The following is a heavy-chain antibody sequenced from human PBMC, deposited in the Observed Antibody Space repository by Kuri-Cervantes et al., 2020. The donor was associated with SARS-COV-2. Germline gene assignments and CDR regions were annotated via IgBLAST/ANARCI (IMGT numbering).Heavy chain of an antibody. D-gene: IGHD6-19*01. J-gene: IGHJ4*02. CDR2: IWYDGSNK. CDR1: GFTFSSYG. V-gene: IGHV3-30*19. Sequence: LSLTCAASGFTFSSYGMHWVRQAPGKGLEWVAVIWYDGSNKYYADSVKGRFTISRDNSKNTLYLQMNSLRAEDTAVYYCARDGGSSGWYGDSPNFSDYWGQGTLVTVSS. CDR3: ARDGGSSGWYGDSPNFSDY.